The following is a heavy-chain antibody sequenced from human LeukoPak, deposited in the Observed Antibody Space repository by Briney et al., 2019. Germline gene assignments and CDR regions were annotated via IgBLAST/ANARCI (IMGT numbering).Heavy chain of an antibody. CDR1: GLTFGNYG. D-gene: IGHD3-10*01. CDR3: ARFYGSGSLYWLFDL. J-gene: IGHJ2*01. Sequence: GGSLRLSCVASGLTFGNYGMNWVRRAPGKGLEWVSVLHTTGITYYADTVKGRFTISRDNSKNTLYLHMNNLRVEDTAMYYCARFYGSGSLYWLFDLWGRGALVTVSS. CDR2: LHTTGIT. V-gene: IGHV3-53*01.